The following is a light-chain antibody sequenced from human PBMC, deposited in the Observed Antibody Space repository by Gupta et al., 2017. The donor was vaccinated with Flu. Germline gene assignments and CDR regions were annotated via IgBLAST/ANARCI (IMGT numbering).Light chain of an antibody. Sequence: QSALTQPASVSGSPGQSITISCTGTSSDVGNYNYVSWYQQHPGKVPKLVIYDVSNRPSGVSNRFSGSKSGNTASLTISGLQAEDEADYYCSSYTSSSTLVFGGGTKLTVL. J-gene: IGLJ2*01. V-gene: IGLV2-14*01. CDR3: SSYTSSSTLV. CDR2: DVS. CDR1: SSDVGNYNY.